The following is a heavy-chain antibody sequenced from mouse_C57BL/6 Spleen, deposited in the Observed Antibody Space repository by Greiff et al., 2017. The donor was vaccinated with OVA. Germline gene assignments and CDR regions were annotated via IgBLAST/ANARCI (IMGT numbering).Heavy chain of an antibody. D-gene: IGHD4-1*01. V-gene: IGHV1-61*01. CDR3: ARWANWEYFDV. J-gene: IGHJ1*03. Sequence: VQLQQPRAELVRPGSSVKLSCKASGYTFTSYWMDWVKQRPGQGLEWIGNIYPSDSETHYNQKFKDKATLTVDKSSSTAYMQLSSLTSEDSAVYYCARWANWEYFDVWGTGTTVTVSS. CDR1: GYTFTSYW. CDR2: IYPSDSET.